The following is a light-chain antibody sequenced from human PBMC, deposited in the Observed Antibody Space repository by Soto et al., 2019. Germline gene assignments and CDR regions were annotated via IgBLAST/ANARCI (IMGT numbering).Light chain of an antibody. Sequence: QSVLTQPPSASGTPGQRVTISCSGSSSNIGNNIINWYQQLPGTAPKVVIYSNNHRPSGVPDRFSGSKSGTSASLAISGLQSEDGADYYCAAWDDSLWGVVFGGGTKLTVL. CDR2: SNN. V-gene: IGLV1-44*01. J-gene: IGLJ2*01. CDR3: AAWDDSLWGVV. CDR1: SSNIGNNI.